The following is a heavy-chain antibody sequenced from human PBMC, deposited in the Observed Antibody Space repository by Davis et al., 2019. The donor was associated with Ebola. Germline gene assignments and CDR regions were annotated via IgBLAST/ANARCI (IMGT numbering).Heavy chain of an antibody. D-gene: IGHD1-20*01. CDR3: AREGSITGTSSAFDI. V-gene: IGHV3-13*01. J-gene: IGHJ3*02. CDR1: GFTFSSYD. CDR2: IGTAGDT. Sequence: PGGSLRLSCAASGFTFSSYDMHWVRQATGKGLEWVSAIGTAGDTYYPGSVKGRFTISRENAKNSLYLQMNSLRAGDTAVYYCAREGSITGTSSAFDIWGQGTMVTVSS.